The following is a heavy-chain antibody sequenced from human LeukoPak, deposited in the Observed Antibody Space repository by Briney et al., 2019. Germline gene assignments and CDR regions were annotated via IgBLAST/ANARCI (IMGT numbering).Heavy chain of an antibody. V-gene: IGHV3-30-3*01. CDR3: ARDDSSGSIGTSGAFDI. J-gene: IGHJ3*02. D-gene: IGHD3-22*01. CDR1: GFTFSSYA. Sequence: GGSLRLSCAASGFTFSSYAMHWVRQAPGKGLEWVAVISYDGSNKYYADSVKGRFTLSRDNSKNTLYLQMNSLRAEDTAVYYCARDDSSGSIGTSGAFDIWGQGTMVTVSS. CDR2: ISYDGSNK.